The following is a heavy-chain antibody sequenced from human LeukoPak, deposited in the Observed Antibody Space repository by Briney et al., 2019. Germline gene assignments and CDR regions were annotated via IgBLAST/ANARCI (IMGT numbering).Heavy chain of an antibody. D-gene: IGHD3-10*01. Sequence: SQTLSLTCTVSGGSISSGGYYWSWIRQHPGTGLEWIGYIYYSGSTYYNPSLKSRVTISVDTSKNQFSLKLSSVTAADTAVYYCANYGSGSLDYWGQGTLVTVSS. V-gene: IGHV4-31*03. CDR2: IYYSGST. CDR1: GGSISSGGYY. J-gene: IGHJ4*02. CDR3: ANYGSGSLDY.